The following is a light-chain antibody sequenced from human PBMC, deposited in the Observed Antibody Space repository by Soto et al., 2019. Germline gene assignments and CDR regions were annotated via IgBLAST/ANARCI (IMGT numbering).Light chain of an antibody. CDR1: QDIRNY. CDR3: QHYDHLPPLS. V-gene: IGKV1-33*01. CDR2: DAS. J-gene: IGKJ4*01. Sequence: DIQMTQSPSSLYASVGDRVTITCQASQDIRNYLNWYQQKQGKAPNLLIYDASNLRAGVPSRFSGSGSGTEVTFPISSLQPEDIATYYCQHYDHLPPLSFGGGTKVEIK.